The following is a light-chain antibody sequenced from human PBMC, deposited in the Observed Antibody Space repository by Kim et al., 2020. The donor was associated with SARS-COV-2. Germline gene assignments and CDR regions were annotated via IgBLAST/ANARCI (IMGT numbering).Light chain of an antibody. CDR1: SSDVGGYNY. J-gene: IGLJ1*01. CDR2: DVS. V-gene: IGLV2-14*03. Sequence: SITNSFTGTSSDVGGYNYVSWYQQHPGKAPKLMIYDVSNRPSGVSNRFSGSKSGNTASLTISGLQAEDEADYYCSSYTSSSTLYVFGTGTKVTVL. CDR3: SSYTSSSTLYV.